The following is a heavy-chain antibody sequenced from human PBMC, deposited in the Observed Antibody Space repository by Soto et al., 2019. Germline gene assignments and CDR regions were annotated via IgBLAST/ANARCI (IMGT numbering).Heavy chain of an antibody. CDR3: AKDDYSSSSGMDY. Sequence: DVQLVESGGGLVQPGRSLRLSCAASGFTFDDYAMHWVRQAPGKGLEWVSSINWNSGSIGYADSVKGRFTISRDNAKNSLYLRMNSLRAEDTALYYCAKDDYSSSSGMDYWGQGTLVTVSS. J-gene: IGHJ4*02. CDR1: GFTFDDYA. D-gene: IGHD6-6*01. V-gene: IGHV3-9*01. CDR2: INWNSGSI.